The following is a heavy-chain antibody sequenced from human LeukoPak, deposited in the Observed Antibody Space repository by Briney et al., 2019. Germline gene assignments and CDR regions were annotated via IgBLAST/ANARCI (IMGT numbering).Heavy chain of an antibody. V-gene: IGHV4-39*01. CDR1: GGSISISSYY. CDR3: ARPKVEWLTTVTSNYYYGMDV. D-gene: IGHD4-11*01. Sequence: SETLSLTCTVSGGSISISSYYWGWIRQPPGKGLEWIGSIYYSGSTYYNPSLKSRVTISVDTSKNQFSLKLSSVTAADTAVYYCARPKVEWLTTVTSNYYYGMDVWGQGTTVTVSS. J-gene: IGHJ6*02. CDR2: IYYSGST.